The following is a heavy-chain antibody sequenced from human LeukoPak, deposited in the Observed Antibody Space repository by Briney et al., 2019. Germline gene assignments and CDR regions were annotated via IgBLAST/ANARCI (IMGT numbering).Heavy chain of an antibody. CDR1: GFTFSSYG. CDR3: ARDRELAALDP. Sequence: GGSLRLSCAASGFTFSSYGMHWVRQAPGKGLEWVAVISFDGNNKYYADSVKGRFTISRDNSKNTLYLQMNSLRTEDTAVYYCARDRELAALDPWGQGTLVIVSS. V-gene: IGHV3-30*03. D-gene: IGHD1-26*01. J-gene: IGHJ5*02. CDR2: ISFDGNNK.